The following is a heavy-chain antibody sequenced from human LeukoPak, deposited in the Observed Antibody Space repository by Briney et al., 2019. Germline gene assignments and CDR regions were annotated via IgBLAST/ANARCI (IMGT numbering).Heavy chain of an antibody. CDR1: GFIFGNNV. V-gene: IGHV3-49*04. CDR2: IRYRADGGTT. Sequence: GGSLRLSCAASGFIFGNNVFSWVRQAPGQGLEWVGFIRYRADGGTTEYAASVKGRFTISRDDSKSIAYLQMNSRKTDDTAVYYCRRAFSSVSVGVFDPWGQGTLVTVSS. CDR3: RRAFSSVSVGVFDP. D-gene: IGHD1-26*01. J-gene: IGHJ5*02.